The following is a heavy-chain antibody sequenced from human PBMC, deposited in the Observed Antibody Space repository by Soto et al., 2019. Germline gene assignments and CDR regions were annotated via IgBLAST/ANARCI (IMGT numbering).Heavy chain of an antibody. D-gene: IGHD3-22*01. J-gene: IGHJ5*02. CDR1: GGTFSSYA. CDR2: IIPIFGTA. CDR3: ARGTEIYYYDSSGYEWFDP. V-gene: IGHV1-69*01. Sequence: QVQLVQSGAEVKKPGSSVKVSCKASGGTFSSYAISWVRQAPGQGLEWMGGIIPIFGTANYAQKVQGRVMITADESTSTAYMELSSLRSEDTAVYYCARGTEIYYYDSSGYEWFDPWGQGTLVTVSS.